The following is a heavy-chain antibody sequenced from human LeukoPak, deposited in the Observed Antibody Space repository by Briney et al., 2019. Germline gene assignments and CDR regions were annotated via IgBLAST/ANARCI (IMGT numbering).Heavy chain of an antibody. CDR3: ARGGGSSLRYFDWSLRYYFDY. CDR1: GYTFTGYY. CDR2: INPNSGST. J-gene: IGHJ4*02. V-gene: IGHV1-2*02. Sequence: ASVKVSCKASGYTFTGYYMHWVRQAPGQGLEWMGWINPNSGSTNYAQKFQGRVTMTRDTSISTAYMELSRLRSDDTAVYYCARGGGSSLRYFDWSLRYYFDYWGQGTLVTVSS. D-gene: IGHD3-9*01.